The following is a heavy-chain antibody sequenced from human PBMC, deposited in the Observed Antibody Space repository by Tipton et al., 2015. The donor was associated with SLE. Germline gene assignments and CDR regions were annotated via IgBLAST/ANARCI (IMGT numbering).Heavy chain of an antibody. V-gene: IGHV4-39*07. CDR3: ATGGYPDAFDM. J-gene: IGHJ3*02. CDR1: GGSLSSGYY. D-gene: IGHD2-15*01. Sequence: TLSLTCTVSGGSLSSGYYWGWIRQSPGKGLEWIGSISYTGSTYYNPSLKRRVTIAVDTSKNQFSLKLSSVTGADTAVYYCATGGYPDAFDMWGQGTMVTVSS. CDR2: ISYTGST.